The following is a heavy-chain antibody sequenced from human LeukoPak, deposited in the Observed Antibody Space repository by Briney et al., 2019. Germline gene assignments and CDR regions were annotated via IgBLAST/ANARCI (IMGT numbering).Heavy chain of an antibody. Sequence: GRSLRLSCAASAFPFSSYGMHWVRQAPGKGLEWVAVIWHDGSHKYYADSVTGRFTISRDNSKNTLYLQMNSLRAEDTAIYYCASGVYSSGWYLDYWGQGTLVTVSS. V-gene: IGHV3-33*01. D-gene: IGHD6-19*01. J-gene: IGHJ4*02. CDR2: IWHDGSHK. CDR3: ASGVYSSGWYLDY. CDR1: AFPFSSYG.